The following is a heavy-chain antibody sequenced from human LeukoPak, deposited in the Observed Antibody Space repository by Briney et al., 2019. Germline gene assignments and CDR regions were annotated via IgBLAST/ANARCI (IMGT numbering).Heavy chain of an antibody. CDR1: GYTFTGYY. CDR2: INPNSGGT. J-gene: IGHJ6*02. Sequence: GASVKVSCKASGYTFTGYYMHWVRQAPGQGLEWMGWINPNSGGTNYAQKFQGRVTMTRDTSISTAYMELSRLRSDDTAVYYCARDPADVVPAAMLLKSKSAYYYYGMDVWGQGTTVTVSS. V-gene: IGHV1-2*02. D-gene: IGHD2-2*01. CDR3: ARDPADVVPAAMLLKSKSAYYYYGMDV.